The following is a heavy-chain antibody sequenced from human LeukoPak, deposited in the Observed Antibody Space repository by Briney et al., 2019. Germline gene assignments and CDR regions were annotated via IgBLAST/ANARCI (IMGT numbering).Heavy chain of an antibody. D-gene: IGHD6-19*01. CDR1: GFSFSTDW. Sequence: GGSLRLSCAASGFSFSTDWMSWVRQAPGKGLEWVANIKQDGSEKHYVDSVKGRFTISRDNAKNSLYLQMNSLRDDDTAVYYCARDSEIAVLDFWGQGTLVTVSS. CDR2: IKQDGSEK. J-gene: IGHJ4*02. V-gene: IGHV3-7*01. CDR3: ARDSEIAVLDF.